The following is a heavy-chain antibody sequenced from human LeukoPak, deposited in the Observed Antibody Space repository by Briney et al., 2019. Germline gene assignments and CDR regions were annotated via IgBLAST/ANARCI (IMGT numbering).Heavy chain of an antibody. V-gene: IGHV1-46*01. Sequence: ASVKVSCKASGYTFTGYHMHWVRQAPGQGPEWMGIINPSDGSTTYAQKFQGRVSITRDMSTSTIYMELSSLRSDDAAVYYCARDCSGGNCYSGVIDYWGQGTQVIVSS. CDR3: ARDCSGGNCYSGVIDY. CDR1: GYTFTGYH. CDR2: INPSDGST. J-gene: IGHJ4*02. D-gene: IGHD2-15*01.